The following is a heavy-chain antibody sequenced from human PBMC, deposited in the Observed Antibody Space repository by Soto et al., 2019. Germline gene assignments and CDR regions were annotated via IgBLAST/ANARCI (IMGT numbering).Heavy chain of an antibody. CDR2: ISYDGTSK. CDR1: GFTFSNYP. V-gene: IGHV3-30-3*01. Sequence: GGSLRLSCAASGFTFSNYPIHWVRQAPGKGLEWVSVISYDGTSKYYAESVKGRFTISRDNSRNTMSPQMNSLKTEDTAVYYCARDQVKGTVSVIWGQGTLVTVSS. J-gene: IGHJ4*02. D-gene: IGHD1-1*01. CDR3: ARDQVKGTVSVI.